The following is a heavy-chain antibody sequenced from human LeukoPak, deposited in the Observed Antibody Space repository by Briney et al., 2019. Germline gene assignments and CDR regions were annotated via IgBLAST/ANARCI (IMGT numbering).Heavy chain of an antibody. J-gene: IGHJ3*02. CDR1: GGSISSSSYY. D-gene: IGHD1-26*01. CDR2: IYYSGST. Sequence: KASETLSLTCTVSGGSISSSSYYWGWIRQPPGKGLEWIGSIYYSGSTYYNPSLKSRVTISVDTSKNQFSLKLSSVTAADMAVYYCARHSGPKVQEYSGSLDAFDIWGQGTMVTVSS. V-gene: IGHV4-39*01. CDR3: ARHSGPKVQEYSGSLDAFDI.